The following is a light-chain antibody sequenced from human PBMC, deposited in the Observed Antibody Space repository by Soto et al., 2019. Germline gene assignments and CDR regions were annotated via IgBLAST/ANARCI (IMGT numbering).Light chain of an antibody. CDR1: SNDVGGYNY. Sequence: QSVLTQPASVSGSPGQSITISCTGTSNDVGGYNYVSWYQQHPGKASKLMIYDVSNRPSGVSNRFSGSKSGNSASLTISGLQAEDEAHDYCSSYTSSSTLVFGGGTKLTVL. CDR3: SSYTSSSTLV. J-gene: IGLJ2*01. V-gene: IGLV2-14*01. CDR2: DVS.